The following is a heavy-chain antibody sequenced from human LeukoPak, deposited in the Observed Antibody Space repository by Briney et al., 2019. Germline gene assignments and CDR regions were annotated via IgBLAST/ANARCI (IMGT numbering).Heavy chain of an antibody. CDR2: VSGGGDST. Sequence: GGSLRLSCAASGFTFSSYAMSWVRQTPGRGLEWVSAVSGGGDSTYYRDSAKGRFTISRDNSKNTLYLQMNSLRAEDTAVYYCAKAVRRVYYGSLDSWGQGTLVTVSS. V-gene: IGHV3-23*01. CDR1: GFTFSSYA. D-gene: IGHD5/OR15-5a*01. J-gene: IGHJ4*02. CDR3: AKAVRRVYYGSLDS.